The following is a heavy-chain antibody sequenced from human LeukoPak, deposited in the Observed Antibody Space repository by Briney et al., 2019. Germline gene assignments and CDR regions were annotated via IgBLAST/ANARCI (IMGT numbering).Heavy chain of an antibody. CDR2: IYSAGST. CDR1: GFTVTTDH. CDR3: ARVWELSFGY. V-gene: IGHV3-53*01. J-gene: IGHJ4*02. Sequence: PGGSLRLSCAASGFTVTTDHMSWVRQAAGKGLECVSVIYSAGSTSHADSVKGRFTISRDNSKNTVHLQMNSLRAEDTAVYYCARVWELSFGYWGQGTLVTVSS. D-gene: IGHD1-26*01.